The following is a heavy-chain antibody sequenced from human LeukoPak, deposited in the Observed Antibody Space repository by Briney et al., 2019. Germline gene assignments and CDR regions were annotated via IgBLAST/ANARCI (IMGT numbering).Heavy chain of an antibody. CDR1: GYTFTSYG. J-gene: IGHJ6*02. CDR2: ISAYNGNT. V-gene: IGHV1-18*01. CDR3: ARDMTTTVTQTYYYYYGMDV. D-gene: IGHD4-11*01. Sequence: ASVKVSCKASGYTFTSYGISWVRQAPGQGLECMGWISAYNGNTNYAQKLQGRVTMTTDTSTSTAYMELRSLRSDDTAVYYCARDMTTTVTQTYYYYYGMDVWGQGTTVTVSS.